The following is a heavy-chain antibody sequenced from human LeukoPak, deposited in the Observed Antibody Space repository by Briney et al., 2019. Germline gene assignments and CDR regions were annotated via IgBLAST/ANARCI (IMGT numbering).Heavy chain of an antibody. CDR1: GGSISSGGYY. D-gene: IGHD2-8*01. V-gene: IGHV4-31*03. CDR2: IDYSGST. Sequence: PSETLSLTCTVSGGSISSGGYYWSWIRQHPGKGLEWMGYIDYSGSTYYNLSLKSRVTISRDTSKNQFSLKLSSVTAADTAVYYCARGLYSIVDYWGQGTLVTVSP. CDR3: ARGLYSIVDY. J-gene: IGHJ4*02.